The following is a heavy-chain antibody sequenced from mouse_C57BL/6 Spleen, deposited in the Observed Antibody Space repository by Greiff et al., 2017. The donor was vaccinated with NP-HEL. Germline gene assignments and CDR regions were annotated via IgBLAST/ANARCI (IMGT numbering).Heavy chain of an antibody. CDR3: TREGRLLRYLDY. J-gene: IGHJ2*01. V-gene: IGHV5-17*03. CDR1: GFTFSDYG. Sequence: EVKLVESGGGLVKPGGSLKLSCAASGFTFSDYGMHWVRQAPEKGLEWVAYISSGGDYIYYADTVKGRFTISRDNARNTLYLQMSSLKSEDTAMYYCTREGRLLRYLDYWGQGTTLTVSS. CDR2: ISSGGDYI. D-gene: IGHD1-1*01.